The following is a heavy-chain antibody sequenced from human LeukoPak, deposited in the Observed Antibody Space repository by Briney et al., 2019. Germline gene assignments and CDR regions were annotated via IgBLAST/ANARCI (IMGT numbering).Heavy chain of an antibody. D-gene: IGHD1-26*01. CDR1: GFIFSIYG. V-gene: IGHV3-33*01. Sequence: GGSLRLSCAASGFIFSIYGMHWVRQSPGKGLEWVAVIWNDGSNKYYADSVKGRFTISRDNSKNTLFLQMNSLRAEDTAVYYCARASGSFDYWGQGTLVTVSS. CDR3: ARASGSFDY. CDR2: IWNDGSNK. J-gene: IGHJ4*02.